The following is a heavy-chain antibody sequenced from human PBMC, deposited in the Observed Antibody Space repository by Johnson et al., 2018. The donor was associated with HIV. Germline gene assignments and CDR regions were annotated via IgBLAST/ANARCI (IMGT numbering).Heavy chain of an antibody. Sequence: VQLVESGGGLVQPGGSLRLSCAASGFTVSSYWMSWVRQAPGKGLEWVANIKQDGSEKSYVDSVKGRFTISRDNARNSLYLQMNSLRAEDTAVYYCAKGWGAFDIWGQGTMVTVSS. V-gene: IGHV3-7*01. D-gene: IGHD3-16*01. J-gene: IGHJ3*02. CDR3: AKGWGAFDI. CDR1: GFTVSSYW. CDR2: IKQDGSEK.